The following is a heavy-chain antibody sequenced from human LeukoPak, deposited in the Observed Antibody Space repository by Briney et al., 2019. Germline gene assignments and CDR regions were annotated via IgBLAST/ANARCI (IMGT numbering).Heavy chain of an antibody. CDR1: GFTFNTYN. V-gene: IGHV3-21*01. Sequence: GKSLRLSCVASGFTFNTYNMNWVRQAPGKGLEWVSSITSSSSYIYYADSVKGRFTISRDNAKNSLYLQMNSLRAEDTAVYYCASPGGRSRVSDAFDIWGQGTMVTVSS. D-gene: IGHD3-16*01. CDR3: ASPGGRSRVSDAFDI. CDR2: ITSSSSYI. J-gene: IGHJ3*02.